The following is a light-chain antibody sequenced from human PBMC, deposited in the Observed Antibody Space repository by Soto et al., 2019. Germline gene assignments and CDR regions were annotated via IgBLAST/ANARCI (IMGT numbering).Light chain of an antibody. CDR1: RSISRY. V-gene: IGKV3-20*01. CDR3: QQCGSAPLT. CDR2: GAS. J-gene: IGKJ1*01. Sequence: EIVMTQSPDTLSVSPGEGATLSCRASRSISRYLAWYQQKPGQAPRLLIYGASSRATGVPDRFRGSGSETDFTLTISRLEPEDFAVYYCQQCGSAPLTFGQGTKVDI.